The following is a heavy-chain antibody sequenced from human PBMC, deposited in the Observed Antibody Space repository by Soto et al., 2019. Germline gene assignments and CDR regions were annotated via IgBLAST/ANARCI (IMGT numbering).Heavy chain of an antibody. D-gene: IGHD6-6*01. J-gene: IGHJ4*02. CDR2: INHSGST. V-gene: IGHV4-34*01. Sequence: SETLSLTCAVYGGSFSGYYWSWIRQPPGKGLEWIGEINHSGSTNYNPSLKSRVTISVDTSKNQFSLKLSSVTAADTAVYYCARARSSSYLDYWGQGTLVSVSA. CDR1: GGSFSGYY. CDR3: ARARSSSYLDY.